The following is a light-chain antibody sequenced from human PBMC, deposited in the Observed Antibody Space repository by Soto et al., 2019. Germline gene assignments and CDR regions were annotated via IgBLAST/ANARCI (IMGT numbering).Light chain of an antibody. CDR1: SRDVGCYNY. Sequence: QSVLTQPASVSGSPGQSITISCTGTSRDVGCYNYVSWYQQHPGKAPKLMIYDVSSRPSGVSNRFSGSKSGNTASLTISGLQAEDEADYYCSSYTSSSTRVFGTGTKLTVL. CDR3: SSYTSSSTRV. V-gene: IGLV2-14*01. J-gene: IGLJ1*01. CDR2: DVS.